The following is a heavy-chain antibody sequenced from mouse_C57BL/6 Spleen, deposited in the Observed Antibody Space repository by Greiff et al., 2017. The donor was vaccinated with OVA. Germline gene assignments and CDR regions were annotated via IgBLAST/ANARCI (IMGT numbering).Heavy chain of an antibody. CDR2: IDPSDSYT. V-gene: IGHV1-59*01. J-gene: IGHJ3*01. CDR1: GYTFTSYW. CDR3: AREDGNYDWFAY. Sequence: QVQLKQSGAELVRPGTSVKLSCKASGYTFTSYWMHWVKQRPGQGLEWIGVIDPSDSYTNYNQKFKGKATLTVDTSSSTAYMQLSSLTSEDSAVYYCAREDGNYDWFAYWGQGTLVTVSA. D-gene: IGHD2-1*01.